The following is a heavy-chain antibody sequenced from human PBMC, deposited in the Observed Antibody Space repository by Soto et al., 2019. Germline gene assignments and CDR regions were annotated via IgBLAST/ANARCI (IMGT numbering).Heavy chain of an antibody. CDR1: GYSIGSGQY. J-gene: IGHJ4*02. CDR2: VYHSGGT. Sequence: XETRSLPCAVSGYSIGSGQYWGWIRQPPWKGLEWIGSVYHSGGTYFDPSLKGRVTISVDTSKNQFSLKLNSVTAADTAVYYCARVGVGAVAGIGPFDVWGLGTLVTVSS. D-gene: IGHD6-19*01. V-gene: IGHV4-38-2*01. CDR3: ARVGVGAVAGIGPFDV.